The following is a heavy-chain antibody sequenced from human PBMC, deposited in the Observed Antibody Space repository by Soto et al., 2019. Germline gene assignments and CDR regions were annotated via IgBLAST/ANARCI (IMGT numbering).Heavy chain of an antibody. CDR3: AREGITFGGVIVT. Sequence: QVQLVQSGAEVKKPGASVKVSCKASGYTFTSYAMHWVRQAPGQRLEWMGWINAGNGNTKYSQKFQGRVTITRDTSASTAYMELSSLRSEDTAVYYCAREGITFGGVIVTWGQGTLVPVSS. CDR1: GYTFTSYA. D-gene: IGHD3-16*02. J-gene: IGHJ5*02. V-gene: IGHV1-3*01. CDR2: INAGNGNT.